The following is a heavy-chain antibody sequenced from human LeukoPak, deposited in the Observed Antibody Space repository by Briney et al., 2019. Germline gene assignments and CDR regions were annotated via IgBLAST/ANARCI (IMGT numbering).Heavy chain of an antibody. V-gene: IGHV3-23*05. CDR3: AASITMIVS. Sequence: PGGSLRLSCEASGFTFSAYAMTWVRQAPGKGLEWVSSIGSDNKPHYSESVKGRFTISRDNSKNTLYLQMNSLRAEDTAVYYCAASITMIVSWGQGTLVTVSS. D-gene: IGHD3-22*01. CDR2: IGSDNKP. J-gene: IGHJ5*02. CDR1: GFTFSAYA.